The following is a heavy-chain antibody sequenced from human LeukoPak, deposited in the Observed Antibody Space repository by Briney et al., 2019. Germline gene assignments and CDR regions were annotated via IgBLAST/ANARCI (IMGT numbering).Heavy chain of an antibody. J-gene: IGHJ4*02. CDR2: INWDDDK. CDR1: GFSLSTSGMC. Sequence: SGPTLVNPTQTLTLTCTFSGFSLSTSGMCVSWIRQPPGKALEWLALINWDDDKYYSTSLKTRLTVSKDTSKNQVVLTMTNMDPVDTATYYCARMLYGDSVNYFDHWGQGTLVTVSS. D-gene: IGHD4-17*01. V-gene: IGHV2-70*01. CDR3: ARMLYGDSVNYFDH.